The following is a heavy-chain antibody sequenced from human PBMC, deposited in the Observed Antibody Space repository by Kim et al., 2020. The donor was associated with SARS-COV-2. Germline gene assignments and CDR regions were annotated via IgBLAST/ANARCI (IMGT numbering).Heavy chain of an antibody. J-gene: IGHJ3*02. CDR3: ASSAYADGGYSGYGAFDN. Sequence: ASVKVSCKASGYTFTSYYMHWVRQAPGQGLEWMGIINPSAGSPSYAQKFQGRVTMTRDTSTSTVYMELSSLRSEDTAVYYCASSAYADGGYSGYGAFDNWGQGTMVTVSS. CDR1: GYTFTSYY. V-gene: IGHV1-46*01. CDR2: INPSAGSP. D-gene: IGHD5-12*01.